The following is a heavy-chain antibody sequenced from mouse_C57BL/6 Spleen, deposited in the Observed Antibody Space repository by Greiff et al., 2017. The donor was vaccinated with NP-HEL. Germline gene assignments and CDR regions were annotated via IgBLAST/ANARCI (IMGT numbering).Heavy chain of an antibody. V-gene: IGHV1-64*01. D-gene: IGHD2-5*01. CDR2: IYPNSGST. J-gene: IGHJ3*01. Sequence: VQLQQPGAELVKPGASVKLSCKASGYTFTSYWMHWVKQRPGQGLEWIGKIYPNSGSTNYNEKFKSKATLTVDKSSSTAYMQLSSLTSEDSAVYYWARWGSNCLCFAYWGQGTLVTVSA. CDR1: GYTFTSYW. CDR3: ARWGSNCLCFAY.